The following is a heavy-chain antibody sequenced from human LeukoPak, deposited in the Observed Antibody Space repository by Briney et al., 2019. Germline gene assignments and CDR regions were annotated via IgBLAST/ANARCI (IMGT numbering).Heavy chain of an antibody. D-gene: IGHD5-18*01. CDR2: INHSGST. J-gene: IGHJ6*04. Sequence: SETLSLTCAVYGGSLSGYYWSWIRQPPGKGLEWIGEINHSGSTNYNPSLKSRVTISVDTSKNQFSLKLSSVTAADTAVYYCARDSSYGYYYYGMDVWGKGTTVTVSS. CDR1: GGSLSGYY. CDR3: ARDSSYGYYYYGMDV. V-gene: IGHV4-34*01.